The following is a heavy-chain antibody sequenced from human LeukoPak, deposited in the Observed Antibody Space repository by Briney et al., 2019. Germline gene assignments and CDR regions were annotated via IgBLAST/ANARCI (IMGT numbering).Heavy chain of an antibody. CDR3: ARDLSESVAGTGFDY. CDR2: INTDGSTT. Sequence: PGGSLRLSCAASGFTFSSYWMHWVRQAPGKGLVWVSRINTDGSTTNYADSVKGRFTISRDNAKNTLYLQMKSLRAEDTAVYYCARDLSESVAGTGFDYWGQGTLVTVSS. D-gene: IGHD6-13*01. J-gene: IGHJ4*02. CDR1: GFTFSSYW. V-gene: IGHV3-74*01.